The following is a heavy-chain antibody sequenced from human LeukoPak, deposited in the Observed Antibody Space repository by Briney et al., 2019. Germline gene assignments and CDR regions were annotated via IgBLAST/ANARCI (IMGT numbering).Heavy chain of an antibody. CDR3: ARPATPGGLYFFDY. CDR1: GGTFSSYA. J-gene: IGHJ4*02. Sequence: ASVKVSCKASGGTFSSYAISWVRLAPGQGLEWMGGIIPIFGTANYAQKFQGRVTITADKSTSTAYMELSSLRSEDTAVYYCARPATPGGLYFFDYWGQGTLVTVSS. D-gene: IGHD2-2*01. CDR2: IIPIFGTA. V-gene: IGHV1-69*06.